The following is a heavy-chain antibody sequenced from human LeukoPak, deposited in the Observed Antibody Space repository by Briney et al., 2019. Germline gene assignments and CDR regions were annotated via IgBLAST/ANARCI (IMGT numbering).Heavy chain of an antibody. D-gene: IGHD6-19*01. Sequence: GGSLRLSCAASRFTFSSYDMHWVRQATGKGLEWVSAIGTAGDTYYPGSVKGRFTISRENAKNSLYLQMNSLRAGDTAVYYCARDQWLANYYYGMDVWGQGTTVTVSS. V-gene: IGHV3-13*01. CDR2: IGTAGDT. J-gene: IGHJ6*02. CDR3: ARDQWLANYYYGMDV. CDR1: RFTFSSYD.